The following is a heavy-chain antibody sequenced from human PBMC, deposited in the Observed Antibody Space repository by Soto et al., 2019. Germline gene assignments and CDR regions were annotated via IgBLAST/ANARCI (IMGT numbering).Heavy chain of an antibody. CDR3: AKVLGYCSSNSFSREAYYYYGMDV. V-gene: IGHV3-30*18. Sequence: QVQLVESGGGVVQPGRSQRLSCAASGFTFSSYGMHWVRQAPGRGLEWVAVISYDGSNKYYADSVKGRFTISRDNPKNTLYLQMNSLRAEDTAVYYCAKVLGYCSSNSFSREAYYYYGMDVWCQGTTVTVSS. J-gene: IGHJ6*02. D-gene: IGHD2-2*01. CDR1: GFTFSSYG. CDR2: ISYDGSNK.